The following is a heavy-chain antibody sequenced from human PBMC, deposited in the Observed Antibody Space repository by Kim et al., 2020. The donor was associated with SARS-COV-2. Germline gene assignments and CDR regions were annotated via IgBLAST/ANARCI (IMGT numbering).Heavy chain of an antibody. Sequence: SPPFQGQVTISADKSISTAYLQWSSLKASDTAMYYCARRTAVAGTYGMDVWGQGTTVTVSS. D-gene: IGHD6-19*01. V-gene: IGHV5-51*01. J-gene: IGHJ6*02. CDR3: ARRTAVAGTYGMDV.